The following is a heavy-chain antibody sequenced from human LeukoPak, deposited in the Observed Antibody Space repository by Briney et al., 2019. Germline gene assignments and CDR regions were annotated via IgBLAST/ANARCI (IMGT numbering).Heavy chain of an antibody. CDR1: GGSISSDY. J-gene: IGHJ6*03. CDR2: IYTSGST. CDR3: AGLYYYDSSGYWKNPYYYYYMDV. D-gene: IGHD3-22*01. V-gene: IGHV4-4*07. Sequence: PSETLSLTCTVSGGSISSDYWTWIRQPAGKGLEWIGRIYTSGSTNYHPSLKSRVTMSVDTSKNQFSLKLSSVTAADTAVYYCAGLYYYDSSGYWKNPYYYYYMDVWGKGTTVTVSS.